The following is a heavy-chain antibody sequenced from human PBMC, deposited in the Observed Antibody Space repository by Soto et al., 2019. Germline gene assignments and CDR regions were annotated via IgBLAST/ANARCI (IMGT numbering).Heavy chain of an antibody. CDR2: ISYDGGHD. CDR1: GFIFSTHD. D-gene: IGHD1-1*01. Sequence: GGSLRLSCAASGFIFSTHDMYWVRQAPGKGLEWVALISYDGGHDYYVDSVKGRITISRDNSKNTLFLQMNSLRAEDTAMYYCAKDGTGRRSYSFDFWGQGTLVTVSS. J-gene: IGHJ4*02. V-gene: IGHV3-30*18. CDR3: AKDGTGRRSYSFDF.